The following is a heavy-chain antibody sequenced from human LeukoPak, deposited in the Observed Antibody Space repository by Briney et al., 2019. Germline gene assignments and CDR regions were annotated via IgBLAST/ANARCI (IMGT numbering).Heavy chain of an antibody. D-gene: IGHD2-21*01. J-gene: IGHJ4*02. CDR2: INHSGST. CDR3: ARSPFSEAYCDY. V-gene: IGHV4-34*01. Sequence: SETLSLICAVYGGSFSGYYWSWNRQPPGKGLEWIGEINHSGSTNYNPSLKSRVTISVDTSKNQFSLKLSSVTAADTAVYYCARSPFSEAYCDYWGQGTLVTVSS. CDR1: GGSFSGYY.